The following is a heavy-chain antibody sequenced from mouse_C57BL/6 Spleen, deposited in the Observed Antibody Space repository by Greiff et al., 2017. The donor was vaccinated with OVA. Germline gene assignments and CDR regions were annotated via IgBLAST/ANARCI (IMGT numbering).Heavy chain of an antibody. Sequence: QVQLQQPGAELVRPGSSVTLSCKASGYTFTSYWMDWVKQRPGKGLEWIGNIYPSDSETPYNQKFKDKATLTVDKYYHTAYMQLSSLTSENSAVYYCAPHITAVGEEGYFDVWGTGTTVTVSS. V-gene: IGHV1-61*01. D-gene: IGHD1-1*01. CDR1: GYTFTSYW. CDR3: APHITAVGEEGYFDV. J-gene: IGHJ1*03. CDR2: IYPSDSET.